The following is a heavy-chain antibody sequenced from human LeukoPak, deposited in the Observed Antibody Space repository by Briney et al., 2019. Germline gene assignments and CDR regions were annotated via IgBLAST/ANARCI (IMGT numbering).Heavy chain of an antibody. CDR2: IYTGGST. D-gene: IGHD6-13*01. CDR1: GFTVDSNY. J-gene: IGHJ6*02. CDR3: ARGFGKAAANVFGGYTMDV. V-gene: IGHV3-66*02. Sequence: GGSLRLSCAASGFTVDSNYMSWVRQAPGKGLEWVSLIYTGGSTYYADFVRGRFTISRDNSKNTLYLQMNSLRPEDTAVHYCARGFGKAAANVFGGYTMDVWGQGTTVTVSS.